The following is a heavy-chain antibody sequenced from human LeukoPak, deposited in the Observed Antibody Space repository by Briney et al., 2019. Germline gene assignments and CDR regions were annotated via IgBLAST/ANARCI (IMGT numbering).Heavy chain of an antibody. V-gene: IGHV3-13*01. J-gene: IGHJ4*02. CDR1: GFTFSSDD. CDR3: AAAYRGSGRQFDH. D-gene: IGHD1-26*01. CDR2: IGTAGDT. Sequence: GGSLRLSCAASGFTFSSDDMHWVRQPTGKGVEWVSTIGTAGDTYYSDAVKGRFTISRDNAKNSLYLHMNSLRAGDTAMYCCAAAYRGSGRQFDHWGQGTLVTVSS.